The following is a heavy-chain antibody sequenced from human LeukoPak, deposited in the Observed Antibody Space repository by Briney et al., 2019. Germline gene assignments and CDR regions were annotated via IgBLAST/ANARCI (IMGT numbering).Heavy chain of an antibody. CDR1: GFTFSSYG. CDR2: ISYDGSNK. D-gene: IGHD2-21*02. V-gene: IGHV3-30*18. J-gene: IGHJ4*02. Sequence: PGGSLRLSCAASGFTFSSYGMHWVRQAPGKGLEWVAVISYDGSNKYYADSVKGRFTISRDNSKNTLYLQMNSLRAEDTAVYYCAKGPCGGDCSYFDYWGQGTLVTVSS. CDR3: AKGPCGGDCSYFDY.